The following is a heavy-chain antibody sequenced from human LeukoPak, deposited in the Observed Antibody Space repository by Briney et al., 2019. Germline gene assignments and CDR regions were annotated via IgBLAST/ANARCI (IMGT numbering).Heavy chain of an antibody. V-gene: IGHV3-72*01. D-gene: IGHD1-26*01. Sequence: GGSLRLSCAASGFTFSDHYMVWVREAPGKGLEWVGRTRNKANSYTKEYAASVKGRFTISRDDSKNSLYLQMNSLKTEDTAVYYWARGLYSGSYYFDYWGQGTLVTVSS. CDR2: TRNKANSYTK. CDR1: GFTFSDHY. CDR3: ARGLYSGSYYFDY. J-gene: IGHJ4*02.